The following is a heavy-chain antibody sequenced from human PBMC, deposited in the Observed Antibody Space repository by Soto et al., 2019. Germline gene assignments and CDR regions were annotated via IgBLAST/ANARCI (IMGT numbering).Heavy chain of an antibody. Sequence: QVQLVQSGAEVKKPGASVKVSCKASGYTFTSYAMHWVRQAPGQRLEWMGWINAGNGNTKYSQKFRGRVTITRDTSASTAYMELSSLRSEDTAVYYCARARYSSGWLDYWGQGTLVTVSS. D-gene: IGHD6-19*01. CDR1: GYTFTSYA. CDR2: INAGNGNT. V-gene: IGHV1-3*01. CDR3: ARARYSSGWLDY. J-gene: IGHJ4*02.